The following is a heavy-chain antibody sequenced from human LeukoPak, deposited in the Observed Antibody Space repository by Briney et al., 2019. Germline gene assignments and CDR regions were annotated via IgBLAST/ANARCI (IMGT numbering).Heavy chain of an antibody. J-gene: IGHJ4*02. V-gene: IGHV3-48*03. CDR2: ISNSGGDI. CDR3: ARTLTTTYS. CDR1: GFTFSSHE. Sequence: GGSLRLSCAASGFTFSSHEMNWVRQAPGKGLEWLSYISNSGGDINYADSVKGRFTISRDNAKNSLYLQMNSLRVEDTAVYYCARTLTTTYSWGQGTLVTVSS. D-gene: IGHD4-17*01.